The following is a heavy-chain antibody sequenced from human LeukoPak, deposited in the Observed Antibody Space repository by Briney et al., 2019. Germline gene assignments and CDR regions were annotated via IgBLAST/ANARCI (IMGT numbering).Heavy chain of an antibody. CDR3: ARLKLGYWYFDL. Sequence: GGSLRLSCAASGFTFDDYAMHWVRQVPGKGLEWVSAISWNSAYIRYADSVKGRFAISRDNAKNSLYLHTHSLRAEDTAVYYCARLKLGYWYFDLWGRGTLLTVSS. D-gene: IGHD7-27*01. CDR2: ISWNSAYI. J-gene: IGHJ2*01. CDR1: GFTFDDYA. V-gene: IGHV3-9*01.